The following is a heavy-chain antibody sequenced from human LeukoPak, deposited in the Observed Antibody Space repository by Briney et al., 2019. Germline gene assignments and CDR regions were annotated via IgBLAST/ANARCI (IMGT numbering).Heavy chain of an antibody. J-gene: IGHJ3*02. Sequence: SETLSLTCAVSGDSFSSHYWTWIRQAPGRGLEWIGYISYIGTTNYNPSLKSRVAISTDTSKNQFSLKLTSVTTADTAVYYCARDLVTVTKGFDIWGLGTMVSVSS. CDR1: GDSFSSHY. D-gene: IGHD4-17*01. CDR2: ISYIGTT. CDR3: ARDLVTVTKGFDI. V-gene: IGHV4-59*11.